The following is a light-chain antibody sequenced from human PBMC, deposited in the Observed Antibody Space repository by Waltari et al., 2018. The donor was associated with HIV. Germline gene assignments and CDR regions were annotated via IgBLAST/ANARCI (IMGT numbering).Light chain of an antibody. J-gene: IGLJ1*01. CDR1: TSTIANNY. Sequence: QSILTRPPSVSAAPGHNVTISCSGTTSTIANNYVSWYQHLPGPAPKLLIFENDKRPSEIPDRFSGSKSGTSATLGIIGLQPGDEADYYCGTWDTSLTAYVFTTGTKVSV. CDR2: END. V-gene: IGLV1-51*02. CDR3: GTWDTSLTAYV.